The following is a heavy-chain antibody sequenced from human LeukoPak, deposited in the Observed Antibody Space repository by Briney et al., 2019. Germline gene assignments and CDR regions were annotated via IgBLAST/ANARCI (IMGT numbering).Heavy chain of an antibody. V-gene: IGHV4-59*11. CDR2: IFYSGHT. CDR1: GGSITSHS. CDR3: ARDTDRISSPGSWLDP. J-gene: IGHJ5*02. D-gene: IGHD2/OR15-2a*01. Sequence: PSETLSLTCTVSGGSITSHSWSWIRQPPGKGLEWIGYIFYSGHTNYNPSLRSRVTISVDTSKTQFSLRLTSVTAADTAVYFCARDTDRISSPGSWLDPWGQGTLVTVSS.